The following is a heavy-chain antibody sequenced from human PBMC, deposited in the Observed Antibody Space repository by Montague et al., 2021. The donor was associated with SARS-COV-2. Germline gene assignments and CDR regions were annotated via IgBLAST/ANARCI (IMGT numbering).Heavy chain of an antibody. CDR1: GGSISSGGYY. Sequence: TLSLTCTVSGGSISSGGYYWSWIRQHPGKDLEWIGYIYYSGSTYYNPSLKSRVTISVDTSKNQFSLKLSSVTAADTAVYYCARSSAPSITSFGVSNTSWYFDLWGRGTLVTVSS. J-gene: IGHJ2*01. V-gene: IGHV4-31*03. CDR3: ARSSAPSITSFGVSNTSWYFDL. D-gene: IGHD3-3*01. CDR2: IYYSGST.